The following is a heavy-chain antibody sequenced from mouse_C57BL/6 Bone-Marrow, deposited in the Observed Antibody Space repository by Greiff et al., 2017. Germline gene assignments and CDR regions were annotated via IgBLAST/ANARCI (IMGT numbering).Heavy chain of an antibody. D-gene: IGHD2-4*01. CDR1: GYTFTSYT. CDR3: ARGDYDFAY. CDR2: INPSSGYT. Sequence: VQLPESGAELARPGASVKMSCKASGYTFTSYTMHWVKQRPGQGLEWIGYINPSSGYTKYNQKFKDKATLTANKSSSTAYMQLSSLTSEDSAVYYCARGDYDFAYWGQGTRVTGSA. V-gene: IGHV1-4*01. J-gene: IGHJ3*01.